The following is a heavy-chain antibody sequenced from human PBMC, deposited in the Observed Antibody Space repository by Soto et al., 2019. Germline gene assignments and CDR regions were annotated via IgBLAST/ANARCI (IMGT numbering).Heavy chain of an antibody. J-gene: IGHJ4*02. Sequence: GGSLRLSCAASGFTFSNAWMNWVRQAPGKGLEWVGRIKSKTDGGTTDYAAPVKGRFTISRDDSKNTLYLQMNSLKTEDTAVYYCTTQRVVTAMGFDYWGQGTLVTVSS. V-gene: IGHV3-15*07. D-gene: IGHD2-21*02. CDR2: IKSKTDGGTT. CDR1: GFTFSNAW. CDR3: TTQRVVTAMGFDY.